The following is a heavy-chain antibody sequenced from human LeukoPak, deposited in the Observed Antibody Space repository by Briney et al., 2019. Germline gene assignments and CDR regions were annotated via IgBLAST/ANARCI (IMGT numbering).Heavy chain of an antibody. D-gene: IGHD3-10*01. CDR1: GGFFSSYY. J-gene: IGHJ4*02. CDR3: ARGDRVGSSGYYFDN. Sequence: SETLSLTCTVSGGFFSSYYWNWIRQPPGRGLEWIGYVYDTGTTNYNPSLSSRVTISLDTSKNLFSLKLTSVTAADTAVYYCARGDRVGSSGYYFDNWGQGTLVTVSS. CDR2: VYDTGTT. V-gene: IGHV4-59*01.